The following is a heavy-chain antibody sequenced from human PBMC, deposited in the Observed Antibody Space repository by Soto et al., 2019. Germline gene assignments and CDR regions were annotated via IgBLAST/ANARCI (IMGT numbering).Heavy chain of an antibody. CDR2: IKQDGSEK. D-gene: IGHD6-13*01. CDR1: GFTFSSYW. CDR3: ARGFEAAGADKYYYYGMDV. Sequence: PGESLRLSCAASGFTFSSYWISWVRQAPGKGLEWVANIKQDGSEKYYVDSVKGRFTISRDNAKNSLYLQMNSLRAEDTAVYYCARGFEAAGADKYYYYGMDVWGQGTTVTVSS. J-gene: IGHJ6*02. V-gene: IGHV3-7*04.